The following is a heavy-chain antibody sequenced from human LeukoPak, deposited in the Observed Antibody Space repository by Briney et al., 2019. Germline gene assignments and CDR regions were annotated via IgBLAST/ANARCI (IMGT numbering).Heavy chain of an antibody. CDR2: IKQDGKEK. CDR1: GFTFSIYW. D-gene: IGHD3-10*01. Sequence: GGSLRLSCAASGFTFSIYWMSWVRQAPGKGLECVANIKQDGKEKYYVDSVKGRFTISRDNAKNSLYLQMNSLRAEDTAVYYCARAINRPLLWFGGFDYWGQGTLVTVSS. CDR3: ARAINRPLLWFGGFDY. J-gene: IGHJ4*02. V-gene: IGHV3-7*01.